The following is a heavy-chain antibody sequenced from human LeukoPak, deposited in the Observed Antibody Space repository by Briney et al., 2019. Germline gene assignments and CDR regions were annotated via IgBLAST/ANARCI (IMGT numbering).Heavy chain of an antibody. Sequence: SETLSLTCTVSGGSISGSSYYWGWIRQPPGKGLEWIGSIYYSGSTYYNPSLKSRVTTSVDTSKNQFSLKLNSVTAADTAVHYCARFGGPYCSGGTCYHYWGQGTLVTVSS. D-gene: IGHD2-15*01. CDR1: GGSISGSSYY. J-gene: IGHJ4*02. CDR2: IYYSGST. V-gene: IGHV4-39*07. CDR3: ARFGGPYCSGGTCYHY.